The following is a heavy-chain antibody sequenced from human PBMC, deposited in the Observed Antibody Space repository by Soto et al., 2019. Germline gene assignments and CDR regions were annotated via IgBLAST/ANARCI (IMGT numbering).Heavy chain of an antibody. CDR1: GLIFSDYH. D-gene: IGHD6-19*01. V-gene: IGHV3-72*01. CDR3: AMLGGWSGGSSGMDV. J-gene: IGHJ6*02. Sequence: EAQLVESGGGLVQPGGSLRLSCAASGLIFSDYHMDWVRQAPGKGLEWVGRIRRKANSYTTEYAASVKGRFTISRDDSKISLYLKMNSLKSEDTAVYYCAMLGGWSGGSSGMDVWGQGTTVTVSS. CDR2: IRRKANSYTT.